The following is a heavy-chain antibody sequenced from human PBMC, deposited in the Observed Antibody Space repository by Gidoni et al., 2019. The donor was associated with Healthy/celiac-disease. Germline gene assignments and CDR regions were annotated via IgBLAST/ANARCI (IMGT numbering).Heavy chain of an antibody. D-gene: IGHD5-12*01. CDR3: ARVHNPRRGYSGYDYPYYFDY. CDR1: GFTFSSYS. Sequence: EVQLVESGGGLVKPGGSLRLSCAASGFTFSSYSMNWVRQAPGKGLEWVSSISSSSSYIYYADSVKGRFTISRDNAKNSLYLQMNSLRAEDTAVYYCARVHNPRRGYSGYDYPYYFDYWGQGTLVTVSS. J-gene: IGHJ4*02. CDR2: ISSSSSYI. V-gene: IGHV3-21*01.